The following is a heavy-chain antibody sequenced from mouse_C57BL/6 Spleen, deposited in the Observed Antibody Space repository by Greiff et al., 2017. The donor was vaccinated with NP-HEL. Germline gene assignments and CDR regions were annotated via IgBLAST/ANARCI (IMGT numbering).Heavy chain of an antibody. CDR1: GFTFSDYG. CDR3: ARGPRYYSDY. V-gene: IGHV5-17*01. CDR2: ISSGSSTI. Sequence: DVKLVESGGGLVKPGGSLKLSCAASGFTFSDYGMHWVRQAPEKGLEWVAYISSGSSTIYYADTVKGRFTISRDNAKNTLFLQMTSLRSEDTAMYYCARGPRYYSDYWGQGTTLTVSS. J-gene: IGHJ2*01.